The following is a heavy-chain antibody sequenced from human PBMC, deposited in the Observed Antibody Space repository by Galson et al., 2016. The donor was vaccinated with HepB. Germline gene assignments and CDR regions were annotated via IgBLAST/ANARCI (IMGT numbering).Heavy chain of an antibody. CDR1: GYTFTSYG. D-gene: IGHD7-27*01. CDR3: ARDFWPGPKPGLNWFDP. J-gene: IGHJ5*02. Sequence: SVKVSCKASGYTFTSYGISWVRQAPGQGLEWMGWIFAYNGKTHYAQKFQGRVTMTTDSSTNIAYMDLRSLRSDDTAVYYGARDFWPGPKPGLNWFDPWGQGTLVTVSS. CDR2: IFAYNGKT. V-gene: IGHV1-18*01.